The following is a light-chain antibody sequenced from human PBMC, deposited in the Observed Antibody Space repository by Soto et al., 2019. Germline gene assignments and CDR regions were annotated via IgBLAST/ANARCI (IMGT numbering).Light chain of an antibody. J-gene: IGLJ3*02. Sequence: LTQPASVSGSAGQSITISCSGTMRDVGAYNLVSWYQQHPGTAPKLIISAVRNRQSGIPYRSSGYRSRNTASLTISGLQPEEEGDYYCSAYKARSTLVFGGGTKVTVL. CDR1: MRDVGAYNL. CDR2: AVR. CDR3: SAYKARSTLV. V-gene: IGLV2-14*03.